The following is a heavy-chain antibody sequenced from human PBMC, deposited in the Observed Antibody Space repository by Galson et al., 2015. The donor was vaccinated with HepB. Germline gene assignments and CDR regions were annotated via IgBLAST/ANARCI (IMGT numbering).Heavy chain of an antibody. CDR3: ARERADDYGGNPALDY. D-gene: IGHD4-23*01. J-gene: IGHJ4*02. CDR1: GFTFSDYY. Sequence: LRLSCAASGFTFSDYYMSWIRQAPGKGLEWVSYISSSSSYTNYADSVKGRFTISRDNAKNSLYLQMNSLRAEDTAVYYCARERADDYGGNPALDYWGQGTLVTVSS. V-gene: IGHV3-11*06. CDR2: ISSSSSYT.